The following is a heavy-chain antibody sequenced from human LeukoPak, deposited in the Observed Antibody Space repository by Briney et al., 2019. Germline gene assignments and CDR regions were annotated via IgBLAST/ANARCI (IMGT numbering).Heavy chain of an antibody. D-gene: IGHD3-3*01. V-gene: IGHV1-46*01. CDR1: GYTFTSYY. J-gene: IGHJ5*02. CDR2: INPSGGST. CDR3: AREGYGTTTQYYDFWSGSRRISLGWFDP. Sequence: ASVKVSCKASGYTFTSYYMHWVRQAPGQGLEWMGIINPSGGSTSYAQKFQGRVTMTRDTSTSTVYMELSSLRSEDTAVYYCAREGYGTTTQYYDFWSGSRRISLGWFDPWGQGTLVTVSS.